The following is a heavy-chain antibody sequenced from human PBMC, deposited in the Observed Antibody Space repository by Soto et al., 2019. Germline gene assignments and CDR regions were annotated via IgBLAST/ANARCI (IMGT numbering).Heavy chain of an antibody. D-gene: IGHD6-19*01. CDR1: GGSINSSSYF. J-gene: IGHJ5*02. Sequence: SETLSLTCSVSGGSINSSSYFWGWVRQPPGKGLEWIGSIYYSGSTYYNPSLRGRVTISVDTSKNQFSLKLSSVIAADTAVFYCARHYSSGSRNWFDPWGQGTLVTVSS. V-gene: IGHV4-39*01. CDR2: IYYSGST. CDR3: ARHYSSGSRNWFDP.